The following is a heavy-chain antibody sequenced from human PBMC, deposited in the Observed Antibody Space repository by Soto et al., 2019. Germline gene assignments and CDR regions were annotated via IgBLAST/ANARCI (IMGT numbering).Heavy chain of an antibody. CDR3: AREVVGATKYNWFDP. CDR1: GGSISSSS. Sequence: PSETLSLTCTVSGGSISSSSWSWIRQPPGRGLEWIGYIYNNGRTDYNPSLKSRVTISVDTSKNHFSLKLSSVTPADTAVYYCAREVVGATKYNWFDPWGQGTLVTVSS. V-gene: IGHV4-59*01. CDR2: IYNNGRT. D-gene: IGHD1-26*01. J-gene: IGHJ5*02.